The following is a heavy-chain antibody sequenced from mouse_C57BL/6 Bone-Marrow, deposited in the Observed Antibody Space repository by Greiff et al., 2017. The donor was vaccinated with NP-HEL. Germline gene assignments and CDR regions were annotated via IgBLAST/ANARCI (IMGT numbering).Heavy chain of an antibody. CDR1: GYTFTSYW. CDR2: IYPGSGST. Sequence: QVQLQQPGAELVKPGASVKMSCKASGYTFTSYWITWVKQRPGQGLEWIGDIYPGSGSTNYNEKFKSQATLTVDTASSTAYMQISSLTSEDSAGYYGARAPHLLLRAADWGQGTLVAVSA. J-gene: IGHJ3*01. V-gene: IGHV1-55*01. CDR3: ARAPHLLLRAAD. D-gene: IGHD1-1*01.